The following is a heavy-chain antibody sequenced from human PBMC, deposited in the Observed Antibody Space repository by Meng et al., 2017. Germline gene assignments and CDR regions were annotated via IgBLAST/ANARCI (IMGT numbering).Heavy chain of an antibody. V-gene: IGHV1-3*01. J-gene: IGHJ4*02. D-gene: IGHD6-19*01. Sequence: ASVKVSCKASGYTFTSYAMHWVRQAPGQRLEWMGWINAGNGNTKYSQKFQGRVTITRDTSASTAYMELSSLRSEDTAVYYCARDPGPPLYSSGSLDYWGQGTLVTVS. CDR2: INAGNGNT. CDR3: ARDPGPPLYSSGSLDY. CDR1: GYTFTSYA.